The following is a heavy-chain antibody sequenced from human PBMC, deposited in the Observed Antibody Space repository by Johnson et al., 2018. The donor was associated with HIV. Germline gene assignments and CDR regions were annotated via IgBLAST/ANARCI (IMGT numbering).Heavy chain of an antibody. J-gene: IGHJ3*02. CDR1: GFTVSSNY. CDR3: ARDRGVFWNNDYKGDAFDI. V-gene: IGHV3-53*01. CDR2: IYSGGRT. Sequence: VQLVESGGGLIQPGGSLRLSCAASGFTVSSNYMSWVRQAPGKGLEWVSIIYSGGRTSHADSVKGRFTLSRDNSKNTLYLQMNSLRAEDTAVYYCARDRGVFWNNDYKGDAFDIWGQGTMVTVSS. D-gene: IGHD3-3*01.